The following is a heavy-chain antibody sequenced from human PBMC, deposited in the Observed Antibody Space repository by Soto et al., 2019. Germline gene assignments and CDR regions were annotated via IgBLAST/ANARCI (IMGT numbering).Heavy chain of an antibody. CDR3: ARESVTMVRGVIMDAGSYFDY. V-gene: IGHV3-48*01. Sequence: GGSLRLSCAASGFTFSSYSMNWVRQAPGKGLEWVSYISSSSSTIYYADSVKGRFTISRDNAKNSLYLQMNSLRAEDTAVYYCARESVTMVRGVIMDAGSYFDYWGQGTLVTVSS. J-gene: IGHJ4*02. D-gene: IGHD3-10*01. CDR1: GFTFSSYS. CDR2: ISSSSSTI.